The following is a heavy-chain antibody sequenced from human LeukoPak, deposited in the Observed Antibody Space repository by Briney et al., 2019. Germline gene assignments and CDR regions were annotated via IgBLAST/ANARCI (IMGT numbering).Heavy chain of an antibody. J-gene: IGHJ4*02. CDR3: AKILYGDYFGY. Sequence: SETLSLTCTVSGGSISSSSYYWGWIRQPPGKGLEWIGSIYYSGSTYYNPSLKSRVTISVDTSKNQFSLKLSSVTAADAAVYYCAKILYGDYFGYWGQGTLVTVSS. V-gene: IGHV4-39*01. CDR1: GGSISSSSYY. CDR2: IYYSGST. D-gene: IGHD2-8*01.